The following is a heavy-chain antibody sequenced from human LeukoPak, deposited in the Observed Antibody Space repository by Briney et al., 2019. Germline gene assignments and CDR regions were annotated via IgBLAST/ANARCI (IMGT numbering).Heavy chain of an antibody. CDR1: GFTFSNYG. Sequence: PGGSLRLSWAASGFTFSNYGMHWVRQAPGKGLEWVAVIWYDGSNKYYADSVKGRFTISRDNSKNTLYLQMNSLRAEDTAVYYCARDRQRVYFDYWGQGTLVTVSS. J-gene: IGHJ4*02. CDR3: ARDRQRVYFDY. D-gene: IGHD6-25*01. V-gene: IGHV3-33*01. CDR2: IWYDGSNK.